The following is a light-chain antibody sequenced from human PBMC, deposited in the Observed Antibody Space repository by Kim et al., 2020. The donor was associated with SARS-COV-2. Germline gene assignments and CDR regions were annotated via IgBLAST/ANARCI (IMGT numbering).Light chain of an antibody. CDR3: SSYTSSSLWV. J-gene: IGLJ3*02. Sequence: GQSITISCTGSSSDVGGYNYVAWHQQHPGKAPKLMIYDVSNRPSGVSNRFSGSKSGNTASLTISGLQAEDEADYYCSSYTSSSLWVFGGGTQLTVL. CDR2: DVS. V-gene: IGLV2-14*03. CDR1: SSDVGGYNY.